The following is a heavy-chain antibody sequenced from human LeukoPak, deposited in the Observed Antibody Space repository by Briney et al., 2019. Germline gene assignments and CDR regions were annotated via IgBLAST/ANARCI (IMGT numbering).Heavy chain of an antibody. CDR1: GVSISNYY. Sequence: SETLSLTCTVSGVSISNYYWNWMRQSPGKGLEWIGYSHYSGTTNYNPSLNSRVTMSVDTSKSQCSLKLSSVSAADTAVYYCARWGESGDYAVHAFDIWGQGTMVTVSS. CDR3: ARWGESGDYAVHAFDI. J-gene: IGHJ3*02. CDR2: SHYSGTT. D-gene: IGHD2-21*02. V-gene: IGHV4-59*01.